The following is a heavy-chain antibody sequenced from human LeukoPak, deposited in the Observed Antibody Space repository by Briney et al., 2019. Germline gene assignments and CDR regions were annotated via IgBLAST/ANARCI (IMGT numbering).Heavy chain of an antibody. CDR1: GFSFSSYA. V-gene: IGHV3-30*02. D-gene: IGHD3-9*01. CDR3: AREGRYFDWLPYDDAFDI. J-gene: IGHJ3*02. Sequence: GGSLRLSCAASGFSFSSYAMHWVRQAPGKGLEWVAFIRYDGSNKYYADSVKGRFTISRDDAKNSLYLQMNSLRAEDTAVYYCAREGRYFDWLPYDDAFDIWGQGTMVTVSS. CDR2: IRYDGSNK.